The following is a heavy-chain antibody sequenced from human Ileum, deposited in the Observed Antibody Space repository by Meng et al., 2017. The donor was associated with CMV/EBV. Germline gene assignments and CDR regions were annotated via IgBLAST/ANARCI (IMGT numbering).Heavy chain of an antibody. J-gene: IGHJ4*02. Sequence: GSLRLSCTVSGGPMSDYYWTWIRQSPGKGLEWIGYVFYTGDYNYNPALEGRVSMSVDTSKKQFSLNLSAVTAADTAVYYCASHRYAANYYSDYWDQGTLVTVSS. CDR2: VFYTGDY. D-gene: IGHD3-16*01. V-gene: IGHV4-59*13. CDR1: GGPMSDYY. CDR3: ASHRYAANYYSDY.